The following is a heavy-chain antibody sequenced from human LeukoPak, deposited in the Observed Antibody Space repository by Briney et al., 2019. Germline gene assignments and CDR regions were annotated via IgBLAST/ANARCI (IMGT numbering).Heavy chain of an antibody. V-gene: IGHV1-2*02. CDR2: INPNSGGT. J-gene: IGHJ5*02. CDR3: ARAAYSSSWYIWFDP. CDR1: GYTFTGYY. D-gene: IGHD6-13*01. Sequence: ASVKGSCKASGYTFTGYYMHWVRQAPGQGLEWMGWINPNSGGTNYAQKFQGRVTMTRDTSISTAYMELSRLRSDDTAVYYCARAAYSSSWYIWFDPWGQGTLVTVSS.